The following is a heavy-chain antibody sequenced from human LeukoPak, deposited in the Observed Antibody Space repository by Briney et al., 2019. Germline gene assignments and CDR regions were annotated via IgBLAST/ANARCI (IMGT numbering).Heavy chain of an antibody. CDR1: GFTFSNYW. D-gene: IGHD5-24*01. V-gene: IGHV3-7*05. CDR3: ARASNPWLQLT. CDR2: IKQDGSEK. Sequence: GGSLRLSCAASGFTFSNYWMIWVRQAPGKGLEWVGNIKQDGSEKRYADSVRGRFTISRDNAQTSLYLQINSLRAEDTAVYYCARASNPWLQLTWGQGTLVTVSS. J-gene: IGHJ5*02.